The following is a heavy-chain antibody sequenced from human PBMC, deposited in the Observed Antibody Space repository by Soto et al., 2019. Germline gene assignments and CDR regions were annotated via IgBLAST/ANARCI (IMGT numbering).Heavy chain of an antibody. CDR2: INHSGST. J-gene: IGHJ4*02. CDR3: ARSRRRRIAVAGTRFDY. Sequence: QVQLQQWGAGLLKPSETLSLTCAVYGGSFSGYYWSWIRQPPGKGLEWIGEINHSGSTNYNPSLKSRVTRSGDTSKNQFSLKRSSVTAADTAVYYCARSRRRRIAVAGTRFDYWGQGTLVTVSS. D-gene: IGHD6-19*01. V-gene: IGHV4-34*01. CDR1: GGSFSGYY.